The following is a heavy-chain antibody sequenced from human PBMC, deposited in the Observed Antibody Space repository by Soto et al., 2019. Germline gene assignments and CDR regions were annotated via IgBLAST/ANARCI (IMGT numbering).Heavy chain of an antibody. Sequence: QVQLVESGGGVVQPGRSLRLSCAASGFTFNTYGMHWVRQAPGKGLEWLAVISYDGGVTYYADSVKGRFTISRDNSKNTLYLQMNSLRPEDTAVYYCAKDSIMEYGNWFDSWGQGTLVTVSS. CDR2: ISYDGGVT. D-gene: IGHD3-16*01. J-gene: IGHJ5*01. CDR3: AKDSIMEYGNWFDS. V-gene: IGHV3-30*18. CDR1: GFTFNTYG.